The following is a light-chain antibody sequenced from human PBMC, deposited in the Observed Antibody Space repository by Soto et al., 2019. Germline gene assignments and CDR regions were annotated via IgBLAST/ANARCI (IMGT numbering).Light chain of an antibody. CDR2: DVS. CDR3: GSYTGSTTPWV. Sequence: QSVLTQPASVSGSPGQSITISCTGTSSDVGAYNYVSWYQQHPGKAPKLMIYDVSHRPSGVPVRFSGSKSGNTASLTISGLQAEDETEYYCGSYTGSTTPWVFGGGTKLTVL. V-gene: IGLV2-14*03. CDR1: SSDVGAYNY. J-gene: IGLJ3*02.